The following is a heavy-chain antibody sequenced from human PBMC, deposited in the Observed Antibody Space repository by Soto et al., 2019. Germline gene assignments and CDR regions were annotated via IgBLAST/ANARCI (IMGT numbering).Heavy chain of an antibody. J-gene: IGHJ4*02. V-gene: IGHV5-51*01. Sequence: GESLKISCEASGYSFTTHWIGWVRQLPGKGLEWMGHIYPDDSDTLYSPSFQGQVTISADKSISTAYLQWSSLKASDTAMCYCAKHLGQWLSQPPDYWGQGTLVTVSS. CDR3: AKHLGQWLSQPPDY. CDR1: GYSFTTHW. CDR2: IYPDDSDT. D-gene: IGHD6-19*01.